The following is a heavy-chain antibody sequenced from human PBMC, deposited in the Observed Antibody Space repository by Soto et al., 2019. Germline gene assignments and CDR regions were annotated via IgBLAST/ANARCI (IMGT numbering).Heavy chain of an antibody. CDR1: GGSISSSSYY. V-gene: IGHV4-39*01. CDR3: ARQPYVLLARHWGQNWFDP. CDR2: IYYSGST. D-gene: IGHD2-15*01. Sequence: SETLSLTCTVSGGSISSSSYYWGWIRQPPGKGLEWIGSIYYSGSTYYNPSLKSRVTISVDTSKNQFSLKLSSVTAADTAVYYCARQPYVLLARHWGQNWFDPWGQGTLVTVSS. J-gene: IGHJ5*02.